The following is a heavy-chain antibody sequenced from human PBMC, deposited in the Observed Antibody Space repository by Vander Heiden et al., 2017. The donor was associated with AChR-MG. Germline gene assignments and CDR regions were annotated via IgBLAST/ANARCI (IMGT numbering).Heavy chain of an antibody. D-gene: IGHD5-12*01. Sequence: QVQLQQWGAGLLKPSETLSLTCAVYGGSFSGYYWSWIRQPPGKGLEWIGEINHSGSTNYNPSLKSRVTISVDTSKNQFSLKLSSVTAADTAVYYCARGSYGKSKRRDGYKGRFWYFDLWGRGTLVTVSS. CDR3: ARGSYGKSKRRDGYKGRFWYFDL. V-gene: IGHV4-34*01. J-gene: IGHJ2*01. CDR1: GGSFSGYY. CDR2: INHSGST.